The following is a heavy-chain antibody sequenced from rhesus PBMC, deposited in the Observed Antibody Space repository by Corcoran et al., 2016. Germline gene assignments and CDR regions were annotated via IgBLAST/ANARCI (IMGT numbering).Heavy chain of an antibody. V-gene: IGHV4-99*01. CDR2: ISGSSGST. CDR3: ARRGYYSGSYSGY. Sequence: QVQLQESGPGLVKPSETLSLTCAVSGYSISSGYYWGWIRQPPGKGLGYIGYISGSSGSTYYNPSLKSRVTISKDTSKNQFSLKLSSVTAADTAVYYWARRGYYSGSYSGYWGQGVLVTVSS. J-gene: IGHJ4*01. CDR1: GYSISSGYY. D-gene: IGHD3-16*01.